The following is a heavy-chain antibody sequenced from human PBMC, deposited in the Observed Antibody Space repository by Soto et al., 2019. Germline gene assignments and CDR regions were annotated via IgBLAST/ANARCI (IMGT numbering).Heavy chain of an antibody. CDR3: ARNGRPTTVTPTRPNRHWFDP. D-gene: IGHD4-17*01. CDR1: GGSISSGGYY. J-gene: IGHJ5*02. CDR2: IYYSGST. Sequence: SETLSLTCTVSGGSISSGGYYWSWIRQHPGKGLEWIGYIYYSGSTYYNPSLKSRVTISVDTSKNQFSLKLSSVTAADTAVYYCARNGRPTTVTPTRPNRHWFDPWGQGTLVTVSS. V-gene: IGHV4-31*03.